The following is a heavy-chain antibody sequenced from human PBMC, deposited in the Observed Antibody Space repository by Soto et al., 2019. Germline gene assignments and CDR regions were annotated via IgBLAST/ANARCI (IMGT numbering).Heavy chain of an antibody. CDR2: AYYRSKWYN. J-gene: IGHJ5*01. CDR1: GDSASSSSVT. V-gene: IGHV6-1*01. D-gene: IGHD1-26*01. CDR3: VGLIGNSWLDF. Sequence: PSQTLSLTCAISGDSASSSSVTWNWIRQSPSRGLEWLGRAYYRSKWYNDYAESVKSRITINPDTSKNQFSLHLNSVTPEDTAVYYCVGLIGNSWLDFWGQGTLVTVSS.